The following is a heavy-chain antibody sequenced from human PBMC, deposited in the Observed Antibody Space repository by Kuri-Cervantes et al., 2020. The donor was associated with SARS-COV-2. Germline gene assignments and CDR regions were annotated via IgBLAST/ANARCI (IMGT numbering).Heavy chain of an antibody. CDR3: GRGRVGVHDF. V-gene: IGHV3-30-3*01. CDR1: GFTFSSYA. J-gene: IGHJ4*02. D-gene: IGHD2-21*01. Sequence: GGSLRFSCAASGFTFSSYAMHWVRQAPGKGLEWLAIIPYEGSNKYYAGSVKGRFTISRDNSKNTLYLQMNNLRPEDTAVDYCGRGRVGVHDFWGQGTLVTVSS. CDR2: IPYEGSNK.